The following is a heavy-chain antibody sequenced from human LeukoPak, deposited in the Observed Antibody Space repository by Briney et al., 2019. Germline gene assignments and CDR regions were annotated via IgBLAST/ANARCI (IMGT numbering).Heavy chain of an antibody. J-gene: IGHJ4*02. D-gene: IGHD5-18*01. Sequence: GGSLRLSCAASGFTFNDYYMTWIRQAPGKGLECVSYISTSGTTIYYADSVRGRSTISRDNAKNSLYLRMNSLRDEDTAVYYCARGVRGYSRGSRFDSWGQGTLVTVSS. CDR3: ARGVRGYSRGSRFDS. V-gene: IGHV3-11*04. CDR1: GFTFNDYY. CDR2: ISTSGTTI.